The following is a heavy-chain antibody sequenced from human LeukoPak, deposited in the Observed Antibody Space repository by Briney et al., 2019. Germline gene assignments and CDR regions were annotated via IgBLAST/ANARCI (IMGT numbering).Heavy chain of an antibody. CDR1: RFTVSNNH. Sequence: GGSLRLSCVASRFTVSNNHMNWVRQAPGKGLEWVSSISSSSSYIYYADSVKGRFTISRDNAKNSLYLQMNSLRAEDTAVYYCARDLSSDYYDSSGYHGVFDYWGQGTLVTVSS. CDR2: ISSSSSYI. D-gene: IGHD3-22*01. CDR3: ARDLSSDYYDSSGYHGVFDY. J-gene: IGHJ4*02. V-gene: IGHV3-21*01.